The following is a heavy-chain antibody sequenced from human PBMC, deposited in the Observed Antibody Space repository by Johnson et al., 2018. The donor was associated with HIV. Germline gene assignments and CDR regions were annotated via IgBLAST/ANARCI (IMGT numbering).Heavy chain of an antibody. CDR1: GFTFSSYG. J-gene: IGHJ3*02. Sequence: QMLLVESGGGVVQPGGSLRLSCAASGFTFSSYGMHWVRQAPGKGLEWVAVISYDGSNKYYADSVKGRFTISRDNSKNTLYLQMNSLRAEDTAVYYCARVKQQVVRVGSDAFDIWGQGTMVTVSS. CDR3: ARVKQQVVRVGSDAFDI. CDR2: ISYDGSNK. D-gene: IGHD6-13*01. V-gene: IGHV3-30*03.